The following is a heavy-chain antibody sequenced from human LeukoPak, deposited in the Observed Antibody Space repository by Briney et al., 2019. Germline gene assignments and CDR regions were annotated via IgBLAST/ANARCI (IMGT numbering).Heavy chain of an antibody. V-gene: IGHV3-23*01. J-gene: IGHJ4*01. CDR2: ISGSGGGT. CDR3: ARDWKADF. Sequence: PGGSLRLSCAASGFTFSSYAMSWVRQAPGRGPEWVSGISGSGGGTYYADSVKGRFAISRDNSKNTLYLQMNSLRGEDTAIYYCARDWKADFWGHGTLVTVSS. D-gene: IGHD1-1*01. CDR1: GFTFSSYA.